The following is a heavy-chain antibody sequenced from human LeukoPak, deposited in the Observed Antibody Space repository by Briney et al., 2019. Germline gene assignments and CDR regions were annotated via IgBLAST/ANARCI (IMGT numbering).Heavy chain of an antibody. V-gene: IGHV4-34*01. J-gene: IGHJ2*01. CDR1: GGSFSGYY. CDR2: INHSGST. D-gene: IGHD6-13*01. Sequence: PSETLSLTCAVYGGSFSGYYWSWIRQPPGKGLEWIGEINHSGSTNYNPSLKSRVTISVDTSKNQFSLKLSSVTAADTAVYYCAGSSSWYATVYFDLWGRGTLVTVSS. CDR3: AGSSSWYATVYFDL.